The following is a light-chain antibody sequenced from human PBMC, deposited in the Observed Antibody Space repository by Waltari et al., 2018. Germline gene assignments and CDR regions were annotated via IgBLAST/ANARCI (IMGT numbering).Light chain of an antibody. J-gene: IGKJ4*01. V-gene: IGKV3-11*01. CDR2: DAS. CDR1: QSVSHY. CDR3: QQRSNWPLT. Sequence: EIVLTQSPATLSLSPGERATLSCRASQSVSHYLAWYQQKPGQVPRLLIYDASNRATGLPARFSGSGSGTDFTLTISSLEPEDFAVYFCQQRSNWPLTFGGGTKVEIK.